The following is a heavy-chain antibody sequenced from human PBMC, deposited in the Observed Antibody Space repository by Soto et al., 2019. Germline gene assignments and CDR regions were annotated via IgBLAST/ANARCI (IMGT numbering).Heavy chain of an antibody. Sequence: SETLSLTCTVSGGSISSGDYYWSWIRQPPGKGLEWIGYIYYSGSTYYNPSLKSRVTISVDTSKNQFSLKLSSVTAAGTAVYYCARQYYGSRNFDYWGQGTLVTVSS. CDR2: IYYSGST. V-gene: IGHV4-30-4*01. CDR3: ARQYYGSRNFDY. D-gene: IGHD3-10*01. J-gene: IGHJ4*02. CDR1: GGSISSGDYY.